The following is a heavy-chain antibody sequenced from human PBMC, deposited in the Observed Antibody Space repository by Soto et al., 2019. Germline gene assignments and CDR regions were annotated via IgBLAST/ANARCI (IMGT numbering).Heavy chain of an antibody. J-gene: IGHJ6*03. D-gene: IGHD4-17*01. CDR2: MNPNSGNT. Sequence: ASVKVSCKASGYTFTSYDINWVRQATGQGLEWMGWMNPNSGNTGYAQKFQGRVTMTRNTSISTAYMELSSLRSEDTAVYYCAIKEGNEEDGEWYYYYMDVWGKGTTVTVSS. CDR1: GYTFTSYD. V-gene: IGHV1-8*01. CDR3: AIKEGNEEDGEWYYYYMDV.